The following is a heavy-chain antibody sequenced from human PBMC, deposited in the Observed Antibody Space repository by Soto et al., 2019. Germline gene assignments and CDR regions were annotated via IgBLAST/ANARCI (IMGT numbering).Heavy chain of an antibody. CDR1: GFTFSSYG. V-gene: IGHV3-30*18. CDR3: AKDEGYSSSWYDAFDI. Sequence: GGSLRLSCAASGFTFSSYGMHWVRPAPGKGLEWVAVISYDGSNKYYADSVKGRFTISRDNSKNTLYLQMNSLRAEDTAVFYCAKDEGYSSSWYDAFDIWGQGTMVTVSS. J-gene: IGHJ3*02. CDR2: ISYDGSNK. D-gene: IGHD6-13*01.